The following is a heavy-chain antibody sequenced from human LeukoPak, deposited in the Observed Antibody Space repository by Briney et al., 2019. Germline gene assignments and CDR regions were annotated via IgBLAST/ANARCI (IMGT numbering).Heavy chain of an antibody. D-gene: IGHD4-17*01. CDR2: ISSSSGFT. Sequence: GGSLRLSCAASGFTFSDYYMTWIRRAPGKGLEWVSYISSSSGFTKYADSVRGRFTISRDNAKNSLYLQMNTLRVDDTAVYYCARDFGDYGAQYFDYWGQGTLVTVSS. CDR3: ARDFGDYGAQYFDY. J-gene: IGHJ4*02. CDR1: GFTFSDYY. V-gene: IGHV3-11*05.